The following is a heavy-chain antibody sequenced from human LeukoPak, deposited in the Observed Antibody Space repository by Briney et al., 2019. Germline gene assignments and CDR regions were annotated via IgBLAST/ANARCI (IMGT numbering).Heavy chain of an antibody. CDR1: GGSFSGYY. CDR3: ARRTALDIAAAGRPLDY. V-gene: IGHV4-34*01. D-gene: IGHD6-13*01. Sequence: PSETLSLTCAVYGGSFSGYYWSWIRQPPGKGLEWIGEINHSGSTNYNPSLKSRVTISVDTSKNQFSLKLSSVTAADTAVYYCARRTALDIAAAGRPLDYWGQGTLVTVSS. CDR2: INHSGST. J-gene: IGHJ4*02.